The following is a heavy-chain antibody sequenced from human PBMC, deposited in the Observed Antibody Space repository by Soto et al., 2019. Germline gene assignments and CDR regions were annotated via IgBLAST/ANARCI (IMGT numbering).Heavy chain of an antibody. CDR3: AKSVRGVSYFDY. CDR2: ISWNSGSI. J-gene: IGHJ4*02. CDR1: GFTFDDYA. V-gene: IGHV3-9*01. Sequence: PGGSLRLSCAASGFTFDDYAMHWVRQAPGKGLEWVSGISWNSGSIGYADSVKGRFTISRDNAKNSLYLQMNSPRAEDTALYYCAKSVRGVSYFDYWGQGTLVTVSS. D-gene: IGHD3-10*01.